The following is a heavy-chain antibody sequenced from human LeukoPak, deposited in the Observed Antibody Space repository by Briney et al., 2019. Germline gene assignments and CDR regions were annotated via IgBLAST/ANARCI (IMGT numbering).Heavy chain of an antibody. J-gene: IGHJ4*02. CDR2: ITPNSGGT. Sequence: ASVKVSCKTSGYTFTGYYMHWVRQAPGQGLEWMGRITPNSGGTKYAQKFQGRVTMTRDTSIGTAYMELSSLRSEDTAVYYCARDQGIFGVVINAYYFDYWGQGTLVTVSS. D-gene: IGHD3-3*01. CDR1: GYTFTGYY. CDR3: ARDQGIFGVVINAYYFDY. V-gene: IGHV1-2*06.